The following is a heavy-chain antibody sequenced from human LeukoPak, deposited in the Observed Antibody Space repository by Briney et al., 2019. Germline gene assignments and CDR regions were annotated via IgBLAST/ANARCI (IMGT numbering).Heavy chain of an antibody. CDR1: GYSISSGYY. CDR2: IYHSGST. Sequence: SETLSLTCTVSGYSISSGYYWGWIRQPPGKGLEWIGSIYHSGSTYYNPSLKSRVTISVDTSKNQFSLKLSSVTAADTAVYYCARVAVIYYYYMEVWGKGTTVTVSS. D-gene: IGHD2/OR15-2a*01. J-gene: IGHJ6*03. CDR3: ARVAVIYYYYMEV. V-gene: IGHV4-38-2*02.